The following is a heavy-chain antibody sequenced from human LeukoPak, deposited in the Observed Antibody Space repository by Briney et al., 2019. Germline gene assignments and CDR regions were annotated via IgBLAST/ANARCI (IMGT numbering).Heavy chain of an antibody. D-gene: IGHD6-19*01. Sequence: ASVKVSCKASGYTFTTYDINWVRQSTGQGLEWMGWMNPNSGNTGYTQKFQGRVTMTRNTSISTAYMELSSLRSEDTAVYYCARGRGSGHKENWFDPWGQGTLVTVSS. CDR3: ARGRGSGHKENWFDP. CDR1: GYTFTTYD. J-gene: IGHJ5*02. CDR2: MNPNSGNT. V-gene: IGHV1-8*01.